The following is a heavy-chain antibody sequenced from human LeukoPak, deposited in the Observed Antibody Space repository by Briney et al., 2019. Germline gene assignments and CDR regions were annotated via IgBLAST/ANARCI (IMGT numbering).Heavy chain of an antibody. CDR2: IYYSGST. V-gene: IGHV4-59*01. D-gene: IGHD3-22*01. CDR1: GGSFSGYY. J-gene: IGHJ3*02. Sequence: PSETLSLTCAVYGGSFSGYYWSWIRQPPGKGLEWIGYIYYSGSTNYNPSLKSRVTISVDTSKNQFSLKLSSVTAADTAVYYCARLGRSDDSSGYYWVRHAFDTWGQGTMVTVSS. CDR3: ARLGRSDDSSGYYWVRHAFDT.